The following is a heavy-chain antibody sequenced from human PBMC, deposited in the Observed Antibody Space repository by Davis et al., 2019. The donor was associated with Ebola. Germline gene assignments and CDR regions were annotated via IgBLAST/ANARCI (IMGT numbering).Heavy chain of an antibody. D-gene: IGHD2-8*01. CDR1: GFTFTNYW. Sequence: PGGSLRLSCAASGFTFTNYWMHWVRQTPGRGLVWVSRVNDDGSGTSYADSVRGRFTISRDNSKKTLYLQMNSLRADDTAVYYCASLGGVIDYWGQGTLVTVSS. J-gene: IGHJ4*02. V-gene: IGHV3-74*01. CDR3: ASLGGVIDY. CDR2: VNDDGSGT.